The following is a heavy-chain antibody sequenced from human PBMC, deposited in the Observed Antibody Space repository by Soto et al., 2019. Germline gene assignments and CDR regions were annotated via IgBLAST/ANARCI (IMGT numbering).Heavy chain of an antibody. J-gene: IGHJ6*03. CDR3: AGEGYFSSTSCYNYYYYYMDV. D-gene: IGHD2-2*02. Sequence: ASVKVSCKASGYTFTSYGISWVRQAPGQGLEWMGWISAYNGNTNYAQKLQGRVTMTTDTSTSTAYMELRSLRSDDTAVYYCAGEGYFSSTSCYNYYYYYMDVWGKGTTVTVSS. CDR2: ISAYNGNT. CDR1: GYTFTSYG. V-gene: IGHV1-18*01.